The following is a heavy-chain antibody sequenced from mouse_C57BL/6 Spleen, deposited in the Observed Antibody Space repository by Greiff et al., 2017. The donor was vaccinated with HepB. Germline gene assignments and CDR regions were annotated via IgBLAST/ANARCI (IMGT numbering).Heavy chain of an antibody. J-gene: IGHJ2*01. CDR2: IYPGNSDT. Sequence: EVQLQQSGTVLARPGVSVKMSCKTSGYTFTSYWMHWVKQRPGQGLEWIGAIYPGNSDTSYNQKFKGKAKLTAVTSASTAYMELSSLTNEDSAVYYCTRYDYDGGVDYWGQGTTLTVSS. V-gene: IGHV1-5*01. D-gene: IGHD2-4*01. CDR3: TRYDYDGGVDY. CDR1: GYTFTSYW.